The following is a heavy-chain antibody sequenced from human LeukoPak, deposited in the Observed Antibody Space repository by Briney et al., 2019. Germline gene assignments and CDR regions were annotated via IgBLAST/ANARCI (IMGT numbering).Heavy chain of an antibody. D-gene: IGHD3-22*01. J-gene: IGHJ4*02. CDR3: SKRSYYSDSSDELVY. Sequence: PGGSLRLSCAASGFTFSSYEMNWVRQAPGKGLEWVSYISSSGSTIYYADSVKGRFTISRDNAKNSLYLQMNSLRAEDTAVYYCSKRSYYSDSSDELVYWGQGTLVTVAS. CDR1: GFTFSSYE. V-gene: IGHV3-48*03. CDR2: ISSSGSTI.